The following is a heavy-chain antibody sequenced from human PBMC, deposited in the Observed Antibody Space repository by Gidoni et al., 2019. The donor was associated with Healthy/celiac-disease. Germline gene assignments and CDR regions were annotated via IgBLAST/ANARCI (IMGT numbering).Heavy chain of an antibody. Sequence: QVQLQESGPGLVKPSQTLSLTCTVSGGSISSGSYYWSWIRQPAGKGLEWIGRIYTSGSTNYNPSLKSRVTISVDTSKNQFSLKLSSVTAADTAVYYCASGGYGAFDIWGQGTMVTVSS. CDR2: IYTSGST. CDR1: GGSISSGSYY. V-gene: IGHV4-61*02. CDR3: ASGGYGAFDI. J-gene: IGHJ3*02. D-gene: IGHD5-12*01.